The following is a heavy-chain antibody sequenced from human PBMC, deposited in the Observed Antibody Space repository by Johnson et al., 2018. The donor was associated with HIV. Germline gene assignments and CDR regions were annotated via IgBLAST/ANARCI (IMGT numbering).Heavy chain of an antibody. CDR2: ISFDGANK. CDR1: GFTFRNYA. D-gene: IGHD2-15*01. Sequence: QVQLVESGGGVVQPGRSLRLSCAASGFTFRNYAMHWVRQAPGKGLEWLAVISFDGANKYYSASVKGRFTISRDDSKNTLFLQMTSLRPEDTAVYYGARDVGSGPAFDIWGQGTMVTVSS. V-gene: IGHV3-30-3*01. J-gene: IGHJ3*02. CDR3: ARDVGSGPAFDI.